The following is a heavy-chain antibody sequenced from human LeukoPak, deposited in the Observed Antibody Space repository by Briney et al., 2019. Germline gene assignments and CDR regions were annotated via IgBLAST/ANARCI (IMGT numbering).Heavy chain of an antibody. Sequence: SETLSLTCTVSGDSNNSHYWSWIRQPPGKGLEWIGYIYYSGSTNYNPSLKSRVTISVDTSQNQFSLKLSSVTAADTALYYCARAKSGSYGQLNLWGQGTLVTVSS. CDR1: GDSNNSHY. V-gene: IGHV4-59*11. J-gene: IGHJ5*02. D-gene: IGHD1-26*01. CDR2: IYYSGST. CDR3: ARAKSGSYGQLNL.